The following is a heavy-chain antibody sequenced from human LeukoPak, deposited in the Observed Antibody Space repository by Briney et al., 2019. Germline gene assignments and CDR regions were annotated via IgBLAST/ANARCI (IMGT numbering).Heavy chain of an antibody. CDR2: ISSDGDNK. CDR3: AKDGTGGYYYLDY. Sequence: PGRSLRLSCAASGLTFTSYGMHWVRQAPGKGLEWVAVISSDGDNKYYADSVKGRFTISRDNSKNTLYLQMNSLRAEDTAVYYCAKDGTGGYYYLDYWGQGTLVTVSS. V-gene: IGHV3-30*18. D-gene: IGHD3-22*01. J-gene: IGHJ4*02. CDR1: GLTFTSYG.